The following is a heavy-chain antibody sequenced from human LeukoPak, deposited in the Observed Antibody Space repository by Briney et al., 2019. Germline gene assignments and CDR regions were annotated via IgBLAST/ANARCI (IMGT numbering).Heavy chain of an antibody. CDR2: MNPNSGST. CDR1: GYTFTNYE. Sequence: ASVTVSCKASGYTFTNYEINWVRQATGQGLEWMGWMNPNSGSTGYAQKFQGRVTITRNTSISTAYMELSGLRSEDTAVYYCARGRSTGYPYYFEYWGQGTLVTVSS. CDR3: ARGRSTGYPYYFEY. D-gene: IGHD5-12*01. J-gene: IGHJ4*02. V-gene: IGHV1-8*03.